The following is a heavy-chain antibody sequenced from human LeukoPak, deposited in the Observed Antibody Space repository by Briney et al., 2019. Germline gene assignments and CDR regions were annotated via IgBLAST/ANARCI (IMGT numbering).Heavy chain of an antibody. CDR3: ARTAYCSGHCHYYLDY. Sequence: GGSLRLSCAASGFTFSNYWMHWVRQAPGQGLVWVSRINGDGSTTDYADSVKGRFTISRDNAKNTLYLQMNSLRAEDTAVYYCARTAYCSGHCHYYLDYWGPGALVTVYS. CDR2: INGDGSTT. V-gene: IGHV3-74*01. D-gene: IGHD2-21*02. CDR1: GFTFSNYW. J-gene: IGHJ4*02.